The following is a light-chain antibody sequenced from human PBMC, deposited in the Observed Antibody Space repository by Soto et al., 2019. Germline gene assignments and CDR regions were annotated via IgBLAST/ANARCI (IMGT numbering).Light chain of an antibody. Sequence: EVVLTQSPATLSLSPGDRATLSCRASKSVSIDFARYQQKPGQAPRLLIYDASNRATGIPARFSGSGSGTDFTLTISSLEPEDFAVHYCQHRHNFGPGTKVDIK. J-gene: IGKJ3*01. CDR2: DAS. CDR3: QHRHN. CDR1: KSVSID. V-gene: IGKV3-11*01.